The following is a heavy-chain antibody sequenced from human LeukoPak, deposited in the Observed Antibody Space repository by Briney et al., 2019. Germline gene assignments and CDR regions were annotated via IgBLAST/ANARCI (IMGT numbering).Heavy chain of an antibody. CDR3: ASGLLWFGES. Sequence: GSSVKVSCKASGGTFSSYGISWVRQAPGQGLEWMGWISAYNGNTNYAQKLQGRVTMTTDTSTSTAYMELRSLRSDDTAVYYCASGLLWFGESWGQGTLVTVSS. CDR1: GGTFSSYG. CDR2: ISAYNGNT. V-gene: IGHV1-18*01. D-gene: IGHD3-10*01. J-gene: IGHJ4*02.